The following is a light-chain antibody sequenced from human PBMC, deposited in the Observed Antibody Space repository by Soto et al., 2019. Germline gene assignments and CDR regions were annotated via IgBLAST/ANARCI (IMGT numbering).Light chain of an antibody. Sequence: EIVMTQSPATLSVSPGERATLSCRVSQSVSSNLAWYQQKPGQAPRLLIYGASTRATGIPARFSGSGSGTEFTLTISRLQSEDFAVYYCQQYNNWPFTFGPGTKVDIK. CDR2: GAS. V-gene: IGKV3-15*01. J-gene: IGKJ3*01. CDR1: QSVSSN. CDR3: QQYNNWPFT.